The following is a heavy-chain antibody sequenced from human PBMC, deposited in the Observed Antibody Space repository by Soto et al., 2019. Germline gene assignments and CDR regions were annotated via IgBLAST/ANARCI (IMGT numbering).Heavy chain of an antibody. CDR2: ISQDGSNK. CDR1: GFTFSTYA. Sequence: QVQLVESGGGVVQPEKSLRLSCAASGFTFSTYAMHWVRQAPGKGLEWVAVISQDGSNKCYADSVKGRFTISRDNSKNTLYLQVNRLRTEDTALYYCARERIPAPGFYYYYGMDVWGQGITVTVSS. D-gene: IGHD6-13*01. J-gene: IGHJ6*02. V-gene: IGHV3-30-3*01. CDR3: ARERIPAPGFYYYYGMDV.